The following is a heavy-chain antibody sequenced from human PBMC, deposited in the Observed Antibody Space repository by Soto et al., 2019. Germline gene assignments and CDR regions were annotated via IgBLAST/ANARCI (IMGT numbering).Heavy chain of an antibody. J-gene: IGHJ4*02. CDR3: AQDYTVSANYQELDY. Sequence: GGSLRLSCAASGFTFGSFAMTWVRQAPGKGLEWVSALTPGGETAHYIDSVKGRFTISRDNARNTLYLQMDSLTAADTAVYYCAQDYTVSANYQELDYWGQGSLVTVSS. V-gene: IGHV3-23*01. CDR2: LTPGGETA. D-gene: IGHD1-7*01. CDR1: GFTFGSFA.